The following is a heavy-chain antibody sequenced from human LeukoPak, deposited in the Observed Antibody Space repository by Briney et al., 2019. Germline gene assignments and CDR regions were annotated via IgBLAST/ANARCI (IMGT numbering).Heavy chain of an antibody. CDR1: GFTFKTYA. J-gene: IGHJ4*02. D-gene: IGHD6-19*01. Sequence: GGSLRLSCAASGFTFKTYAMNWVRQVPGKGPEWVSSMSGSGSSTDYADSVKGRFTISRDNSKNTLNLQMNSLRAEDTALYYCAKDAQGLVRGGIYFDFWGQGSLVTVSS. CDR3: AKDAQGLVRGGIYFDF. V-gene: IGHV3-23*01. CDR2: MSGSGSST.